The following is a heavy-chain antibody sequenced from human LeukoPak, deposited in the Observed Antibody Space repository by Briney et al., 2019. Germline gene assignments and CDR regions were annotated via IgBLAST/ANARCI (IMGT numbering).Heavy chain of an antibody. V-gene: IGHV4-61*01. Sequence: SETLSLTCPVPGGSVSSVSSTWTWIRQPPGKDLEWIGYIYYSGSTNYNPSLKSRVTISVDTSKNQFSLKLSSVTAADTAVYYCARRRRIPRGHLDYWGQGTLVTVSS. J-gene: IGHJ4*02. CDR1: GGSVSSVSST. D-gene: IGHD5-18*01. CDR2: IYYSGST. CDR3: ARRRRIPRGHLDY.